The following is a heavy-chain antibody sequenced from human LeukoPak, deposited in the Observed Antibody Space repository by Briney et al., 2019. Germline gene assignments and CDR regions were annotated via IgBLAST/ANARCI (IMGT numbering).Heavy chain of an antibody. Sequence: ASVKVSCKASGGTFSSYAISWVRQAPGQGLEWMGGIIPIFGTANYAQKFQGRVTITTDESTSTAYMELSRLRSEDTAVYYCARVEMSSSWYYFDYWGQGTLVTVSS. CDR3: ARVEMSSSWYYFDY. J-gene: IGHJ4*02. CDR2: IIPIFGTA. D-gene: IGHD6-13*01. V-gene: IGHV1-69*05. CDR1: GGTFSSYA.